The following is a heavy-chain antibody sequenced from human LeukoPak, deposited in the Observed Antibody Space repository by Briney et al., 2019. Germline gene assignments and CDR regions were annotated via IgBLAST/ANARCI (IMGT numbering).Heavy chain of an antibody. D-gene: IGHD2-2*01. V-gene: IGHV1-2*02. J-gene: IGHJ5*02. CDR2: INPNSGGT. CDR1: GYTLTGYY. CDR3: ARGPIVVVPAAISRESWFDP. Sequence: GASVKVSCKPSGYTLTGYYMHWVRQAPGQGLEWMGWINPNSGGTNYAQKFQGRVTMTRDTSISTAYMELSRLRSDDTAVYYCARGPIVVVPAAISRESWFDPWGQGTLVTVSS.